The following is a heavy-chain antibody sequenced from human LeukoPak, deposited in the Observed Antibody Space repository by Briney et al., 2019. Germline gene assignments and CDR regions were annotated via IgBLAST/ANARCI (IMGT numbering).Heavy chain of an antibody. CDR2: IIPIFGTA. V-gene: IGHV1-69*13. J-gene: IGHJ3*02. CDR3: ARAKGDGYKRDTFDI. CDR1: GGTFSSYA. D-gene: IGHD5-24*01. Sequence: SVKVSCKASGGTFSSYAISWVRQAPGQGLEWMGGIIPIFGTANYAQKFQGRVMITADESTSTAYMELSSLRSEDTAVYYCARAKGDGYKRDTFDIWGQGTMVTVSS.